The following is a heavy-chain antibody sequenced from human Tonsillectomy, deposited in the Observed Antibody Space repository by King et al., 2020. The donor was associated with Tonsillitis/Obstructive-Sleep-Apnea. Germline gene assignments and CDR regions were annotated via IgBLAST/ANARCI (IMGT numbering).Heavy chain of an antibody. CDR3: ARGVDTDVDTAFFDY. CDR1: GFTFSSYA. V-gene: IGHV3-30*01. J-gene: IGHJ4*02. Sequence: VQLVESGGGVVQPGRSLRLSCAASGFTFSSYAMHWVRQAPGKGLEWVEVISYDGSNKYYADSVKGRFTISRDNSKNTLYLQMNSLRAEDTAVYYCARGVDTDVDTAFFDYWGQGTLVTVSS. CDR2: ISYDGSNK. D-gene: IGHD5-18*01.